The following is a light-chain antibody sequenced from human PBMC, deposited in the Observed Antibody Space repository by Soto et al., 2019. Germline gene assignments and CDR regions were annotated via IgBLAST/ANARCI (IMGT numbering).Light chain of an antibody. CDR2: SAS. Sequence: DIQMTQSPSSLSASVGDRVTITCRAGQSISTHLHWYQQKPGRAPKLLIYSASNLQSGVPSRFSGSGSGTHLTLTINSLQPEDSATYFCQQSYSTPPEYTFVRGTKVEI. CDR1: QSISTH. CDR3: QQSYSTPPEYT. V-gene: IGKV1-39*01. J-gene: IGKJ2*01.